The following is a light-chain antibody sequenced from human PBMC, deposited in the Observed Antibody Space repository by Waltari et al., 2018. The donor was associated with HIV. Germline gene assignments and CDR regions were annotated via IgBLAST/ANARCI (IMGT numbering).Light chain of an antibody. CDR2: EVS. CDR1: SSDVGSYNL. J-gene: IGLJ2*01. CDR3: SSFTSSSTVV. Sequence: QSALTQPPSVSGSPGQSVTISCTVTSSDVGSYNLVPWYQQSPGTAPKLMVYEVSNRPSGVPERFSGSKSGNTASLTISGLQAEDEADYYCSSFTSSSTVVFGGGTKLTVL. V-gene: IGLV2-18*02.